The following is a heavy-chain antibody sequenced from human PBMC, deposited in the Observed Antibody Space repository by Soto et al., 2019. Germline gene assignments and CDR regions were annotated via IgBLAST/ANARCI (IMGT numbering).Heavy chain of an antibody. J-gene: IGHJ6*02. D-gene: IGHD7-27*01. CDR2: IYWDDDK. V-gene: IGHV2-5*02. CDR1: GFSLSTSGVA. Sequence: QITLKESGPTLVKPTQTLTLTCTFSGFSLSTSGVAVGWIRQPPGKALEWLALIYWDDDKRYSPSLKNRLTITKDTTQNHVVRTMTNVDPVETATYYCARQTGNFVGGMDVWGQGPTVTVSS. CDR3: ARQTGNFVGGMDV.